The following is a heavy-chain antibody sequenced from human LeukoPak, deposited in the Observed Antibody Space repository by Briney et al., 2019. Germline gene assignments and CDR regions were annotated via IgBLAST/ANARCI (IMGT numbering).Heavy chain of an antibody. D-gene: IGHD3-22*01. Sequence: GALRLSCAGCGFTFSCYAMHWVRQAPGEGVGGGAVISYDGSNKYYADSVKGRFTISRNNSKKPQLLEKGRRRGEGMALYCCARWGHAGVGASAYDYWGQGTLVTVPS. CDR1: GFTFSCYA. J-gene: IGHJ4*02. V-gene: IGHV3-30*14. CDR3: ARWGHAGVGASAYDY. CDR2: ISYDGSNK.